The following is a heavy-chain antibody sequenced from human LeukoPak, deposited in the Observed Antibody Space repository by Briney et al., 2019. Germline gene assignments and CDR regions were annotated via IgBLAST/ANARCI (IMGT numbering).Heavy chain of an antibody. D-gene: IGHD5-18*01. CDR2: IYYSGST. V-gene: IGHV4-59*01. CDR1: GGSISSYY. Sequence: SETLSLTCTVSGGSISSYYWSWIRQPPGKGLEWIGYIYYSGSTNYNPSLKSRVTISVDTSKNQFSLKLSSVTAADTAVYYCARRVARSDGYKDAFDIWGQGTIVTVSS. J-gene: IGHJ3*02. CDR3: ARRVARSDGYKDAFDI.